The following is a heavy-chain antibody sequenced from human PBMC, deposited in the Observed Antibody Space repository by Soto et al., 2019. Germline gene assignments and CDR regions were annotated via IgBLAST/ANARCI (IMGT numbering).Heavy chain of an antibody. Sequence: GSLRLSCAASGFTLRSYWMHWVRQAPGKGLVWVSRINSDGSSTSYADSVKGRFTISRDNAKNTLYLQMSSLRAEDTAVYYCARAPTGFYFDSWGPGALVTVSS. D-gene: IGHD2-8*02. CDR1: GFTLRSYW. J-gene: IGHJ4*02. CDR2: INSDGSST. CDR3: ARAPTGFYFDS. V-gene: IGHV3-74*01.